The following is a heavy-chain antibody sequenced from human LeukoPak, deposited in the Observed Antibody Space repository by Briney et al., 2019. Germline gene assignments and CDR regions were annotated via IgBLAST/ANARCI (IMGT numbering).Heavy chain of an antibody. CDR1: GYIFTAYT. Sequence: ASVKVSCKASGYIFTAYTIHWVRQDPGQRLEWMGWIDADNGNTKYSQKFQGRVTITRDTSASTAYMELSSLKSEDTAVYFFLFARKTAYEMDVWGQGTTVTVSS. J-gene: IGHJ6*02. V-gene: IGHV1-3*01. CDR2: IDADNGNT. D-gene: IGHD3-10*02. CDR3: LFARKTAYEMDV.